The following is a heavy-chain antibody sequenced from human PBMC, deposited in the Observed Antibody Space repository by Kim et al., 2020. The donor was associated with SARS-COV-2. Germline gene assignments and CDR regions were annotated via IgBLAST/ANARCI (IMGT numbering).Heavy chain of an antibody. CDR2: ISSSGSTI. V-gene: IGHV3-48*03. Sequence: GGSLRLSCAASGFTFSSYEMNWVRQAPGKGLEWVSYISSSGSTIYYADSVKGRFTISRDNAKNSLYLQMNSLRAEDTAVYYCARDLGPATALLGPAYNWFDPWGQGTLVTVSS. CDR1: GFTFSSYE. D-gene: IGHD2-2*01. CDR3: ARDLGPATALLGPAYNWFDP. J-gene: IGHJ5*02.